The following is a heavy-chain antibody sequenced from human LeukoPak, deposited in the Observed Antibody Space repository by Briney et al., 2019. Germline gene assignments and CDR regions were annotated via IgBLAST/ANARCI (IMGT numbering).Heavy chain of an antibody. Sequence: GGSLRLSCAASGFTFNSYAMNWVRQAPGKGLEWVSTISSSGNNTYYTDSVKGRFTISRDNSKNTLFLQMNSLRAEDTAVYYCAKVSYYYDSSGYYIDYWGQGTLVTVSS. V-gene: IGHV3-23*01. CDR1: GFTFNSYA. D-gene: IGHD3-22*01. CDR3: AKVSYYYDSSGYYIDY. J-gene: IGHJ4*02. CDR2: ISSSGNNT.